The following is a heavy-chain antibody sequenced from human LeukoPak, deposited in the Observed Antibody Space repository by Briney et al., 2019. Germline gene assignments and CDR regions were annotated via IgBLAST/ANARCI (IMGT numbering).Heavy chain of an antibody. CDR3: ARSRGAGYVGWLDY. J-gene: IGHJ4*02. Sequence: SQTLSVTCAISGDSVSTNGAAWNWVRQSPSRGLEWLGRTYYRSKWSYDYAVSVKSRITINPDTSKNQFSLQLNSVTPDDTAVYYCARSRGAGYVGWLDYWGQGTLVTVSS. CDR1: GDSVSTNGAA. V-gene: IGHV6-1*01. D-gene: IGHD3-10*01. CDR2: TYYRSKWSY.